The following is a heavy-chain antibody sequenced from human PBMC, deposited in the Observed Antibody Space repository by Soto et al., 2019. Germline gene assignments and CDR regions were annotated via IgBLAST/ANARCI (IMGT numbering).Heavy chain of an antibody. J-gene: IGHJ4*02. Sequence: GWSLRLSCAASGFTFSTYAMNWFRQPPGKGLEWVSSISGSGAYTYYADSVQGRFTISRDNSKNTLNLQMNSLRAEDTAVYYCARDRHPYSTKYYFDYWGQGTLVTVSS. D-gene: IGHD2-2*01. CDR1: GFTFSTYA. V-gene: IGHV3-23*01. CDR2: ISGSGAYT. CDR3: ARDRHPYSTKYYFDY.